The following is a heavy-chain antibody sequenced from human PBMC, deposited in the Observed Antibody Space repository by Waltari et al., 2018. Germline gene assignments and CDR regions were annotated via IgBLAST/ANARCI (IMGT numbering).Heavy chain of an antibody. V-gene: IGHV3-9*01. CDR2: SSLNCGSI. Sequence: EVQLVESGGGLVQPGRSLRLSCAASGFTFDDYAMHWVRQAPGKGLEWFSGSSLNCGSIDYADSVKGLFTISRDNAKNPLYLQMNILRAEDTALYYCAKSGGNRRYYFDYWGQGTLVTVSS. D-gene: IGHD2-15*01. J-gene: IGHJ4*02. CDR3: AKSGGNRRYYFDY. CDR1: GFTFDDYA.